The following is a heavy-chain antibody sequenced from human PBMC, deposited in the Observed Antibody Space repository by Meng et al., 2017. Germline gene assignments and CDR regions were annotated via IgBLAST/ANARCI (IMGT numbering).Heavy chain of an antibody. J-gene: IGHJ4*02. Sequence: QWQLKQWGAGLLKPSETLSRTCAVYGGSFSGYYWSWIRQPPGKGLEWIGEINHSGSTNYNPSLKSRVTISVDTSKNQFSLKLSSVTAADTAVYYCARGRGSWGYWGQGTLVTVSS. CDR2: INHSGST. D-gene: IGHD3-16*01. CDR1: GGSFSGYY. V-gene: IGHV4-34*01. CDR3: ARGRGSWGY.